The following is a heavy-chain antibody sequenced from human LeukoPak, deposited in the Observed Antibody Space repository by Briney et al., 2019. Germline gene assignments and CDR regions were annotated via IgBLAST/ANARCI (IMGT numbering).Heavy chain of an antibody. V-gene: IGHV4-61*01. D-gene: IGHD4-17*01. J-gene: IGHJ3*02. CDR1: GVFVSSPTYY. CDR3: ARVTPVTNDAFDI. Sequence: SETLSLTCTVSGVFVSSPTYYWSWIRQPPGKGLEWIGYIYYSGSTNYNPSLKSRVTISVDTSKNQFSLKLSSVTAADTAVYYCARVTPVTNDAFDIWGQGTMVTVSS. CDR2: IYYSGST.